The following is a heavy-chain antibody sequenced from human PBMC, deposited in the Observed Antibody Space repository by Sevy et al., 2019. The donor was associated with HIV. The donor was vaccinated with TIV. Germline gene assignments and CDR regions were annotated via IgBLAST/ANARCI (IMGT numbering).Heavy chain of an antibody. CDR2: IWYDGSNK. J-gene: IGHJ3*01. CDR1: GFTFSSYD. D-gene: IGHD2-2*01. CDR3: ARPTCSSTSCLKEGDAFDF. Sequence: VGSLRLSCAASGFTFSSYDMHWVRQAPGKGLEWVAIIWYDGSNKYYADSVMGRFTISRDNSKNTLFLQMDSLRAEDTAVYYCARPTCSSTSCLKEGDAFDFWGQGAMVTVSS. V-gene: IGHV3-33*01.